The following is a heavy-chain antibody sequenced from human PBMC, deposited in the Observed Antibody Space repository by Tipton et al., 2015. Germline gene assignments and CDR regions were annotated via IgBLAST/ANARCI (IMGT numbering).Heavy chain of an antibody. J-gene: IGHJ6*02. V-gene: IGHV6-1*01. CDR3: TRDPAYFYVMNV. CDR1: GDSVSSSTSA. CDR2: TYYRSKWYY. Sequence: GLVKPSQTLSLTCDISGDSVSSSTSAWNWIRQSPSRGLEWLGRTYYRSKWYYEYSISVKSRVTLTPDASKNQFSLRLSSVTPENTPVYFSTRDPAYFYVMNVWGQSTAITVSS.